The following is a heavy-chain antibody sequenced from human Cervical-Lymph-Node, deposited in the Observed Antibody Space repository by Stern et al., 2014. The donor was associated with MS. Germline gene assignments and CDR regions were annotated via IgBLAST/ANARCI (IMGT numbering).Heavy chain of an antibody. J-gene: IGHJ4*02. V-gene: IGHV2-5*01. Sequence: QVTLRESGPTVVKPTETLTLTCSFYGFSFSTAEGGVGWIRQAPGKALEWLALIYWSGDTRYSPALKDRLIITNPTARNHVLLMMTDMDPLDTATYYCAHEVRWRHYDSWGQGALVTVAS. CDR3: AHEVRWRHYDS. D-gene: IGHD2-15*01. CDR2: IYWSGDT. CDR1: GFSFSTAEGG.